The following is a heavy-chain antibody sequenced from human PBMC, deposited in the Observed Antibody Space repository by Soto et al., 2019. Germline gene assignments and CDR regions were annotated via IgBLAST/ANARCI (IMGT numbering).Heavy chain of an antibody. V-gene: IGHV2-5*01. CDR2: INWNDDE. Sequence: QITLKESGPTLVKPTQTLTLTCTFSGCSLNTRAVGVGWIRQAPGNTLEWLALINWNDDERYSPSLKDRLTITKDTSKNLVVLTMTNIGPVDTATYYCAHRHDLGGFDIWGQGTAVTVSS. CDR3: AHRHDLGGFDI. D-gene: IGHD2-15*01. CDR1: GCSLNTRAVG. J-gene: IGHJ3*02.